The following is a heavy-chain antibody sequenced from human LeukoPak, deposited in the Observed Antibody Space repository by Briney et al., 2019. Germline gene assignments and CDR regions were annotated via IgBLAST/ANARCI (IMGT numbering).Heavy chain of an antibody. CDR1: GFTFSSYG. D-gene: IGHD6-13*01. CDR3: AKGMRYSSSWYGYFQH. V-gene: IGHV3-30*18. J-gene: IGHJ1*01. CDR2: ISYDGSNK. Sequence: GGSLRLSCAASGFTFSSYGMHWVRQAPGKGLEWVAVISYDGSNKYYADSVKGRFTISRDNSKNTLYLQMNSLRAEDTAVYYCAKGMRYSSSWYGYFQHWGQGTLVTVSS.